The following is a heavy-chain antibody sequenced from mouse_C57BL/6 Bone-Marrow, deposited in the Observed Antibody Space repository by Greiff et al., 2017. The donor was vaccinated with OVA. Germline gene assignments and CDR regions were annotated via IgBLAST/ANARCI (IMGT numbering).Heavy chain of an antibody. CDR1: GFNIKNTY. CDR2: IDPANDNT. CDR3: ARGNFGSSFYAMDY. J-gene: IGHJ4*01. V-gene: IGHV14-3*01. D-gene: IGHD1-1*01. Sequence: EVQLQQSVAELVRPGASVKLSCTASGFNIKNTYMHWVKQRPEQGLEWIGRIDPANDNTKYAPKLQGKATMTAATYSNTAYLHLSSLSSEDTAVYCCARGNFGSSFYAMDYWGQGTSVTVSS.